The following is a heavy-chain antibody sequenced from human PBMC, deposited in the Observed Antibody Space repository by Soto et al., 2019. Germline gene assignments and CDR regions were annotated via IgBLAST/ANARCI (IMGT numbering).Heavy chain of an antibody. CDR2: IYNSGNT. CDR1: GGSISSYY. Sequence: PSETLSLTCTVSGGSISSYYWNWIRQPPGKGLEWIGYIYNSGNTNYNPSLRSRVTISVDTSKNQFSLKLSSVTAADTAVYYCARRYGSCFDVWGQGTTVTVSS. CDR3: ARRYGSCFDV. V-gene: IGHV4-59*08. J-gene: IGHJ6*02. D-gene: IGHD5-18*01.